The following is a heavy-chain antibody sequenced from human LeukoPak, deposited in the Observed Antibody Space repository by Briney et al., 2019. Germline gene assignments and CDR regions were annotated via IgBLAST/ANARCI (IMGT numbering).Heavy chain of an antibody. CDR3: ARGVYVRFGELLSGSFDV. CDR2: IHPSSGVA. D-gene: IGHD3-10*01. CDR1: GYTFTAYY. Sequence: GASVKVSCKASGYTFTAYYLNWVRQAPGQGLEWLGWIHPSSGVAKLPQRFQGRVTMARDTSITTAYMELSSLRSDDTAVYYCARGVYVRFGELLSGSFDVWGKGTTVTVSS. J-gene: IGHJ6*04. V-gene: IGHV1-2*02.